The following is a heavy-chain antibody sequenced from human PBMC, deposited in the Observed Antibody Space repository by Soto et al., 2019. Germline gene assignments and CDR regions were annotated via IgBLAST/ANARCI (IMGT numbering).Heavy chain of an antibody. CDR2: TYYSGST. Sequence: RSETLSLTCTVSGGSMIAYYWNWMRQPPGKGLQWIGYTYYSGSTTYNPSLKSRVTISVDSSKNQFSLKLDSVTPADTAVYYCARVRGTAGKRYFDYWGPGTLVTVSS. J-gene: IGHJ4*02. CDR3: ARVRGTAGKRYFDY. D-gene: IGHD6-13*01. V-gene: IGHV4-59*01. CDR1: GGSMIAYY.